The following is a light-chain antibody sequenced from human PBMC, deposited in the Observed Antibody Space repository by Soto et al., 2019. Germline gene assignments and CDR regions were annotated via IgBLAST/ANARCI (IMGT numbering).Light chain of an antibody. J-gene: IGLJ3*02. V-gene: IGLV2-8*01. Sequence: QSALTQPPSASGSPGQSVTISCTGTGSDVGGYNYVSWYQQHPGKAPKLIIYEVSQRPSGVPDRFSGSKSGNTASLTVSGLQAEDEADYYCSSYAGSNFRVFRGGTKLTVL. CDR1: GSDVGGYNY. CDR3: SSYAGSNFRV. CDR2: EVS.